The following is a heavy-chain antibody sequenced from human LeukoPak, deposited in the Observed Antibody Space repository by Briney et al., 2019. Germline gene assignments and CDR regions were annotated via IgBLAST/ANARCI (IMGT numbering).Heavy chain of an antibody. CDR2: ISGRST. CDR1: GFTFSNYA. V-gene: IGHV3-23*01. D-gene: IGHD4-17*01. CDR3: GRDPNGNYVGAFEFQR. J-gene: IGHJ1*01. Sequence: GGSLRLSCAASGFTFSNYAPTWVRQAPGRGLEWVSSISGRSTYYADSVKGRFSISKDNDKNTMYLQMSSLRAEDTAVYYCGRDPNGNYVGAFEFQRWGQGTLVTVSS.